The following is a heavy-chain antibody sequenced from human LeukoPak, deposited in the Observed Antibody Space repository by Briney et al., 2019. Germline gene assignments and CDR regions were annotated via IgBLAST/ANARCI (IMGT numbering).Heavy chain of an antibody. J-gene: IGHJ4*02. CDR3: ARHRPEGSYPLDS. V-gene: IGHV4-59*08. CDR1: GGSISNYY. Sequence: PSETLSLTCTVSGGSISNYYWSWLRQPPGKGLEWVGHIYSTGSTTYSPSLKSRVIMSADTSKNQFSLKVTSVTAADTAVYYCARHRPEGSYPLDSWGQGALVTVSS. CDR2: IYSTGST.